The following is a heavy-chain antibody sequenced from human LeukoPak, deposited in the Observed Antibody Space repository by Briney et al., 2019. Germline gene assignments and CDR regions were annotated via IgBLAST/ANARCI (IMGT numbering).Heavy chain of an antibody. CDR3: ARDYYGSGSYYFWFDP. Sequence: SETLSLTCTVSGGSINTFYWSWIRQPPGKGLEWIGYIYYSGSTNYNPSLKSRVTISVDTSKNQFSLKLSSVTAADTAVYYCARDYYGSGSYYFWFDPWGQGTLVTVSS. D-gene: IGHD3-10*01. CDR1: GGSINTFY. CDR2: IYYSGST. J-gene: IGHJ5*02. V-gene: IGHV4-59*01.